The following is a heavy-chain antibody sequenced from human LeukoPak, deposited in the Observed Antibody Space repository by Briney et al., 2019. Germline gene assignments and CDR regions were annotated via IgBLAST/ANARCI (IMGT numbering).Heavy chain of an antibody. D-gene: IGHD1-26*01. CDR1: GFIFSSYS. V-gene: IGHV3-48*04. Sequence: GGSLRLSCAASGFIFSSYSMNWVRQAPGKGLEWVSYISTTGSTIYYADSVKGRFTISRDNAKNSLYLQMNSLRAEDTAVYYCARSGSYPKRGFEYWGQGTLVTVSS. J-gene: IGHJ4*02. CDR3: ARSGSYPKRGFEY. CDR2: ISTTGSTI.